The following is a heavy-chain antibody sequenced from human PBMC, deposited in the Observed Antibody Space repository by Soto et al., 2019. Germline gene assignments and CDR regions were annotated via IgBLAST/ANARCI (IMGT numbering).Heavy chain of an antibody. J-gene: IGHJ4*02. CDR2: IIPILGIA. Sequence: GASVKVSCKASGGTFSSYTISWVRQAPGQGLEWMGRIIPILGIANYAQKFQGRVTITADKSTSTAYMELSSLRSEDTAVYYCARDPSVHKPLDYWGQGTLVTVSS. V-gene: IGHV1-69*04. CDR3: ARDPSVHKPLDY. CDR1: GGTFSSYT.